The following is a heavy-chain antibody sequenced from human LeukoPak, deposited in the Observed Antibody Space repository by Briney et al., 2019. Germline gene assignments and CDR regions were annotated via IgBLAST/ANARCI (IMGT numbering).Heavy chain of an antibody. Sequence: GGSLRLSCAASGFTFSDYYMSWIRQAPGKGLEWVSYISSSGSTIYYADSVKGRFTISRDNAKNSLYLQMNRLRAEDTALYYCARLLVYASGAEAFDYWGQGTLVTVSS. CDR3: ARLLVYASGAEAFDY. CDR1: GFTFSDYY. V-gene: IGHV3-11*04. J-gene: IGHJ4*02. D-gene: IGHD3-10*01. CDR2: ISSSGSTI.